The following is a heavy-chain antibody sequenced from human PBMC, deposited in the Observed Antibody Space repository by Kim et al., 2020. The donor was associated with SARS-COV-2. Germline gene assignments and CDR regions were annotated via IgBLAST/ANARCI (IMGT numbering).Heavy chain of an antibody. Sequence: GGSLRLSCAASGFTVSSYDMHWVRQAPGKGLEWVAVISYDGSNKYYADSVKGRFTISRDNSKNTLYLQMNSLRAEDTAVYYCAREWAIFVVVTGIYYYYGMDVWAQGPTVTVSS. V-gene: IGHV3-30-3*01. J-gene: IGHJ6*02. CDR1: GFTVSSYD. D-gene: IGHD3-3*01. CDR3: AREWAIFVVVTGIYYYYGMDV. CDR2: ISYDGSNK.